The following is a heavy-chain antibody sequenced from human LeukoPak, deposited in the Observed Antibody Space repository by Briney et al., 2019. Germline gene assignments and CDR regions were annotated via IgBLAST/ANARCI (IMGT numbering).Heavy chain of an antibody. J-gene: IGHJ4*02. CDR2: ISHDGSDQ. Sequence: GGSLRLSCAASGFSFSTYAMRWVRQAPGKGLEWVAVISHDGSDQYYADSVKGRFTVSRDNSKNTLYLQMNSLRAEDTAVYYCARARGGYTYADYWGQGTLVTVSS. CDR3: ARARGGYTYADY. CDR1: GFSFSTYA. V-gene: IGHV3-30*03. D-gene: IGHD5-18*01.